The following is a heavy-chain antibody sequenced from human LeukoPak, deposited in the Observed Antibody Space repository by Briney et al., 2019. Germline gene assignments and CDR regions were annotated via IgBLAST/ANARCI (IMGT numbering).Heavy chain of an antibody. Sequence: GGSLRLSCAASGFTFSCYSMNWVRQAPGKGLEWVSSISSSSSYIYYADSVKGRFTISRDNAKNSLYLQMNSLRAEDTAVYYCARDLEYYGSGSFGYWGQGTLVTVSS. V-gene: IGHV3-21*01. D-gene: IGHD3-10*01. CDR2: ISSSSSYI. CDR1: GFTFSCYS. J-gene: IGHJ4*02. CDR3: ARDLEYYGSGSFGY.